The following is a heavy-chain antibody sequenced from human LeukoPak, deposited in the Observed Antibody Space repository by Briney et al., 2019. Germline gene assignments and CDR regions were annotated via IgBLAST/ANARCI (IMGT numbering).Heavy chain of an antibody. D-gene: IGHD2-2*01. V-gene: IGHV3-7*01. CDR1: GFTFSSYW. Sequence: GGSLRPSCAASGFTFSSYWMSWVRQAPGKGLEWVANIKQDGSEKYYVDSVKGRFTISRDNAKNSLCLQMNSLRAEDTAVYYCARSPYCSSTSCYYFDYWGQGTLVTVSS. J-gene: IGHJ4*02. CDR3: ARSPYCSSTSCYYFDY. CDR2: IKQDGSEK.